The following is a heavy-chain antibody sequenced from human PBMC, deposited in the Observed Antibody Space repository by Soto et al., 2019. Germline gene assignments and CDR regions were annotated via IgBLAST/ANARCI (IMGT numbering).Heavy chain of an antibody. D-gene: IGHD3-10*01. V-gene: IGHV1-18*01. CDR2: ISAYNGNT. CDR3: ARSGRLWSRHYYYGMDV. Sequence: ASVKASCKASGDTFTSYGISCVRQAPGQGLEWMGWISAYNGNTNYAQKLQGRVTMTTDTSTSTAYMELRSLRSDDTAVYYCARSGRLWSRHYYYGMDVWGQGTTVTVSS. CDR1: GDTFTSYG. J-gene: IGHJ6*02.